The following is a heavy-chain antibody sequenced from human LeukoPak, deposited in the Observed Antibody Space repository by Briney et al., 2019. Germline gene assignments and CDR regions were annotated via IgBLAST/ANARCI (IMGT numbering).Heavy chain of an antibody. Sequence: PSETLSLTCAVSGGSITSDNWWTWVRQSPGKGLEWSGQIYHSGSTNYNPSLKSRVTISVDKSKNHFSLKLSSVTAADTAIYYCARDLVDSGGYYFDSWGQGTLVTVSS. CDR2: IYHSGST. D-gene: IGHD3-22*01. CDR3: ARDLVDSGGYYFDS. V-gene: IGHV4-4*02. J-gene: IGHJ4*02. CDR1: GGSITSDNW.